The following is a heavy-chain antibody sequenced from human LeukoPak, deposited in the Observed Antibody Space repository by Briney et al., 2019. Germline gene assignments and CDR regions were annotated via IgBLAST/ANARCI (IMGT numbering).Heavy chain of an antibody. D-gene: IGHD3-3*01. J-gene: IGHJ2*01. Sequence: SSVKVSCKASGYTFTRYYMHGVRQAPGQGLEWMGWINPNSGGTNYAQKFLGRVTMTRDKSISTAYMELSRLRSDDTAVEYCARVGTIFGVFILWYFDLWGRGTLVTVSS. CDR2: INPNSGGT. V-gene: IGHV1-2*02. CDR1: GYTFTRYY. CDR3: ARVGTIFGVFILWYFDL.